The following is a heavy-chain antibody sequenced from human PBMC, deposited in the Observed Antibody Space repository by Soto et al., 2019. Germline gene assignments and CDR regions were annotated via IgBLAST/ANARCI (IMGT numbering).Heavy chain of an antibody. CDR3: ARQRYNSGPTDNDMDV. Sequence: GESLKISCKGSGYDFATYWIGWVRQMPGKGLEWMGIIYPGDSDTKYSPSFQGQVTISVDKSISTAYLQWSSLKASDTAMYYCARQRYNSGPTDNDMDVWGQGTTVTASS. J-gene: IGHJ6*02. CDR1: GYDFATYW. D-gene: IGHD6-19*01. V-gene: IGHV5-51*01. CDR2: IYPGDSDT.